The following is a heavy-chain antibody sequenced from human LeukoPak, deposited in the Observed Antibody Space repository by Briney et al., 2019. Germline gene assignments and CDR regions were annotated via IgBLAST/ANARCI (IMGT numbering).Heavy chain of an antibody. Sequence: GGSLRLSCAASGFTFSSYGMHWVRQAPGKGLEWVAVIWYDGSNKYYADSVKGRFTISRDNSKNTLYLQMNSLRAEDTAAYYCGKDSGSAIFGVATRHFDYWGQGTLVTVSS. CDR3: GKDSGSAIFGVATRHFDY. D-gene: IGHD3-3*01. CDR1: GFTFSSYG. CDR2: IWYDGSNK. J-gene: IGHJ4*02. V-gene: IGHV3-33*06.